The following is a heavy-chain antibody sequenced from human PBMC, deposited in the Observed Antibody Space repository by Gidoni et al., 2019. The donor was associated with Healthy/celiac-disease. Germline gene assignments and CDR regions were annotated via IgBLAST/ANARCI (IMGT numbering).Heavy chain of an antibody. Sequence: QVQLVQSGAEVKKPGASVKVSCKASGYTFTGYYMHWVRQAPGQGLEWMGWINPNSGGTNYAQKFQGRVTMTRDTSISTAYMELSRLRSDDTAVYYCARDKYLRQWLADRYYYGMDVWGQGTTVTVSS. V-gene: IGHV1-2*02. CDR2: INPNSGGT. J-gene: IGHJ6*02. CDR1: GYTFTGYY. CDR3: ARDKYLRQWLADRYYYGMDV. D-gene: IGHD6-19*01.